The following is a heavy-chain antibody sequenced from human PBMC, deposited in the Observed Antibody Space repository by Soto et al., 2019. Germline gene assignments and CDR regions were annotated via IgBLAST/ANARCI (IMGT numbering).Heavy chain of an antibody. CDR1: GYSFPSYW. CDR2: IYPGDSDT. Sequence: GESLKISCKGSGYSFPSYWIGWGRQMPGKGLEGMGIIYPGDSDTRYSPSCQGQLPLPAAKSISTAYLQWSSPKASAAAMSYCARLPSHCSGGSCDFDPWGQGTLVTVSS. J-gene: IGHJ5*02. CDR3: ARLPSHCSGGSCDFDP. D-gene: IGHD2-15*01. V-gene: IGHV5-51*01.